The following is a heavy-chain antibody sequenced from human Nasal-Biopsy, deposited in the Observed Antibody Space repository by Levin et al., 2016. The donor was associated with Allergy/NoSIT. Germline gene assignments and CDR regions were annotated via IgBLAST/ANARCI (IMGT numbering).Heavy chain of an antibody. V-gene: IGHV1-2*02. CDR2: MSANSGVT. J-gene: IGHJ4*02. CDR1: GYNFFGYY. D-gene: IGHD2-2*01. CDR3: ARGPLASCRDY. Sequence: ASVKVSCKASGYNFFGYYIHWLRQAPGQGLEWLGRMSANSGVTTYARRFQGRVTMTRDGAISTAYMDLTRLTSDDTAVYYCARGPLASCRDYWGQGTQITVSS.